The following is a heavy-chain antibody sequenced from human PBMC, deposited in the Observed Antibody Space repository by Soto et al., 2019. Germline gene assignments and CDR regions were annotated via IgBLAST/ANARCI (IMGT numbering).Heavy chain of an antibody. CDR2: IWYDGSNE. J-gene: IGHJ6*02. CDR1: GFIFSSFG. V-gene: IGHV3-33*01. D-gene: IGHD6-19*01. CDR3: ARDDIPGIAVATYGLDV. Sequence: GGSLRLACAASGFIFSSFGMHWVRQAPGRGLEWVAVIWYDGSNEYYADSVKGRFTISKDNSKNTLYLQMNSLRAEDTAVYYCARDDIPGIAVATYGLDVWGQGTTVTVSS.